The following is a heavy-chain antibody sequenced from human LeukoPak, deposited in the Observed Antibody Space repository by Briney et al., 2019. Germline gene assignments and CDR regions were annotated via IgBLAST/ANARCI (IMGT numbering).Heavy chain of an antibody. Sequence: SETLSLTCTVYGGSVSNSNYYWDWIRQPPGKGLEYIGSIYYSGSTYYNPSLESRVTISVDTSKNQFSLKLVSVTAADTAVYYCVSLPVSVYDSSGYVYYFDFWGQGTLVTVSS. D-gene: IGHD3-22*01. V-gene: IGHV4-39*01. CDR1: GGSVSNSNYY. CDR3: VSLPVSVYDSSGYVYYFDF. J-gene: IGHJ4*02. CDR2: IYYSGST.